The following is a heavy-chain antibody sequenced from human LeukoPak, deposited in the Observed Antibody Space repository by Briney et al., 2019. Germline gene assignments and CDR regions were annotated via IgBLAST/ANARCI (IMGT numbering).Heavy chain of an antibody. CDR2: IYYSGST. CDR1: GGSISSNNYY. CDR3: ASGYNGLDF. J-gene: IGHJ4*02. D-gene: IGHD5-12*01. Sequence: SETLSLTCSVSGGSISSNNYYWGWIRQPPGKGLEWIGSIYYSGSTYYNPSLKSRVTISVDTPKNQFSLKLRSVTAADTAVYYCASGYNGLDFWGQGTLVTVSS. V-gene: IGHV4-39*01.